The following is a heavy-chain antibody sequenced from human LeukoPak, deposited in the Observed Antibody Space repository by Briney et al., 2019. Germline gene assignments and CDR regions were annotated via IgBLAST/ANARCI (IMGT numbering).Heavy chain of an antibody. Sequence: PSETLAPPVAVQGGPFRSNDWTWIRQPPWMGLEWIGEINHSGSTNYNPSLKSRVTISVDTSTNQFSLKLSSVAASDTAVYYCARVYYDSSGSSGFDPWGQGTLVTVSS. V-gene: IGHV4-34*01. CDR3: ARVYYDSSGSSGFDP. CDR2: INHSGST. D-gene: IGHD3-22*01. CDR1: GGPFRSND. J-gene: IGHJ5*02.